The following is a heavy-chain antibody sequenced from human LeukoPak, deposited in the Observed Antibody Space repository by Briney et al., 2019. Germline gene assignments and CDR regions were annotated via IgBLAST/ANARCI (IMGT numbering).Heavy chain of an antibody. CDR3: ARAGYSSSWLLY. J-gene: IGHJ4*02. CDR2: ISSGGRTI. CDR1: GFNFSSYE. V-gene: IGHV3-48*03. D-gene: IGHD6-13*01. Sequence: GGSLRLSCAASGFNFSSYEMNWVRQAPGKGLEWVSAISSGGRTIYYADSVKGRFTISRDNAKNSLYLQMNSLKAEGTAIYYCARAGYSSSWLLYWGQGTLVTVSS.